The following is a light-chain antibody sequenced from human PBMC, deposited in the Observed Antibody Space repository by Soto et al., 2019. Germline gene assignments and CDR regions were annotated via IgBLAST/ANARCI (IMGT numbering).Light chain of an antibody. J-gene: IGKJ1*01. CDR2: AVS. CDR1: QSISSY. Sequence: DIQMTQSPSSLSASVGDRVTITCRASQSISSYLNWYQQKPGKAPNLLIYAVSNLQSGLPSRFSGSGTGTDFTLTISSLQLEDVATYYCRQGYSTPRTFGQGTKVEIK. CDR3: RQGYSTPRT. V-gene: IGKV1-39*01.